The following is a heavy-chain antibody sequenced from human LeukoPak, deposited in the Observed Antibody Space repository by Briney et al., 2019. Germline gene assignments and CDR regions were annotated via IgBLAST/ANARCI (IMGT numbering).Heavy chain of an antibody. V-gene: IGHV1-18*01. J-gene: IGHJ6*03. D-gene: IGHD2-15*01. Sequence: ASVKVSCKASGYTFTSYCINLVRQAPGQGLEWMGWISGNNGKTNYAQKLQGRVTMTTDTSTTTVYMELRSLRSDDTAVYYWARGTVSGQDYYYMDVWGKGTTVTVSS. CDR2: ISGNNGKT. CDR3: ARGTVSGQDYYYMDV. CDR1: GYTFTSYC.